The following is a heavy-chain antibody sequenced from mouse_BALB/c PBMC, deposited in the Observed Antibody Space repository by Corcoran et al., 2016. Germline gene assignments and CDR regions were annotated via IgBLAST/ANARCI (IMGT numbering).Heavy chain of an antibody. V-gene: IGHV9-3*02. J-gene: IGHJ2*01. CDR2: INTNTGEP. D-gene: IGHD2-2*01. CDR3: ARYGYDGVDY. Sequence: QIQLVQSGPELKKPGETVKLSCKASGYTFTNYGMNWVTQAPGQGLKWMGWINTNTGEPTYADEFKGRFAFSLETSASTAYLQINNLKNEDTATYFCARYGYDGVDYGGQGTTLTVSS. CDR1: GYTFTNYG.